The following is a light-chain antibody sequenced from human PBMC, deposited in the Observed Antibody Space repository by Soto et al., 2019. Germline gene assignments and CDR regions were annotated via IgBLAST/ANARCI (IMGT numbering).Light chain of an antibody. J-gene: IGLJ3*02. CDR1: SSDVGGYNF. CDR2: DVT. V-gene: IGLV2-11*01. CDR3: TSYAGSDTRWV. Sequence: QSALTQPRSVSGSPGQSVTISCTGTSSDVGGYNFVSWYQQYPGKAPKLIIYDVTKRPSGVPSRFSGSKSGNTASLTISGVLAADEAEYDCTSYAGSDTRWVFGGGTKLTVL.